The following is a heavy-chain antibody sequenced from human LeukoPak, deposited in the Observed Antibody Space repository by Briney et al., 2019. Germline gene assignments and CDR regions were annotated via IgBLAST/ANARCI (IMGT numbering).Heavy chain of an antibody. J-gene: IGHJ3*02. D-gene: IGHD3-22*01. CDR3: ARDSGYYYRSDTFDI. V-gene: IGHV1-46*01. Sequence: ASVTVSCKASGYTFIRYYIHWVRQAPRQGLEWMGIINPTGVSTTYAQKFQGRVTMTWDMSTSTVYMELSSLGSEDTAMYYCARDSGYYYRSDTFDIWGQGTMVSVSS. CDR2: INPTGVST. CDR1: GYTFIRYY.